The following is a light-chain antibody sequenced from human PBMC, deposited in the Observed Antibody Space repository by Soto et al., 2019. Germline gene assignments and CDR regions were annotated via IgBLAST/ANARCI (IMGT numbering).Light chain of an antibody. CDR1: TRDVGGYNY. J-gene: IGLJ3*02. Sequence: QSALTQPASVSGSPGQSITISCTGTTRDVGGYNYVSWYQQHPDKAPKIMIYEVSNRPSGVSNRFSGSKSGNTASLTISGLQAEDEADYYCTSYTTSSTHGVFGGGTKLTVL. CDR3: TSYTTSSTHGV. V-gene: IGLV2-14*01. CDR2: EVS.